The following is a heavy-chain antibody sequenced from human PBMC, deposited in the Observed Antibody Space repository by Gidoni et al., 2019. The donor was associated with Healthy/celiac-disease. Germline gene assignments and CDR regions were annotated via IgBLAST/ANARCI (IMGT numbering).Heavy chain of an antibody. Sequence: QVQLVESGGGVVQPGRSLRLSCAASGFTFSSYAMHWVRQAPGKGLEWVAVISYDGSNKYYADSVKGRFTISRDNSKNTLYLQMNSLRAEDTAVYYCARNPPGYYYGMDVWGQGTTVTVSS. CDR1: GFTFSSYA. CDR2: ISYDGSNK. J-gene: IGHJ6*02. CDR3: ARNPPGYYYGMDV. V-gene: IGHV3-30-3*01.